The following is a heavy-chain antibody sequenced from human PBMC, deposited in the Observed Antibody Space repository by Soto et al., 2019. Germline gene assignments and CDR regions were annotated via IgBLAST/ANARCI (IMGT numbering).Heavy chain of an antibody. CDR3: ATTWGSFYYYGMDV. V-gene: IGHV1-24*01. Sequence: ASVKVSCKVSGYTLTELSMHWVRQAPGKGLEWMGGFDPEDGETIYAQKFQGRVTMTEDTSTDTAYMELSSLRSEDTAMYYCATTWGSFYYYGMDVWGQGTTVTVSS. CDR2: FDPEDGET. D-gene: IGHD3-16*01. CDR1: GYTLTELS. J-gene: IGHJ6*02.